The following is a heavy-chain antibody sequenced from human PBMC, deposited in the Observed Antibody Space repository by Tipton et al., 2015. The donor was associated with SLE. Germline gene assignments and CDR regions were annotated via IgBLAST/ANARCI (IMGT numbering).Heavy chain of an antibody. J-gene: IGHJ5*02. CDR3: AKSSSRRKPLDWFDP. CDR2: IYTSGST. Sequence: TLSLTCTVSGGSISSGSYYWSWIRQPAGQGLEWIGRIYTSGSTNYNHSLTSRVTISVDTSKNQFSLKLSSVTAADTAVYYCAKSSSRRKPLDWFDPWGQGTLVTVSS. CDR1: GGSISSGSYY. V-gene: IGHV4-61*02. D-gene: IGHD6-13*01.